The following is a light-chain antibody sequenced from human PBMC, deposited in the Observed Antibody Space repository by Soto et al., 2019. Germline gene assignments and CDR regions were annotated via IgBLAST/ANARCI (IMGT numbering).Light chain of an antibody. V-gene: IGLV2-11*01. J-gene: IGLJ1*01. CDR2: DVN. CDR1: SSDLGAYKY. CDR3: CSYAGNSYV. Sequence: QSALTQPRSVSGSPGQSVTISCNGTSSDLGAYKYVSWHQQHPGRAPKVMIYDVNKRPSGVPDRFSGSKSGNTASLTISGLQAEDEADYHCCSYAGNSYVFGTGTKLTVL.